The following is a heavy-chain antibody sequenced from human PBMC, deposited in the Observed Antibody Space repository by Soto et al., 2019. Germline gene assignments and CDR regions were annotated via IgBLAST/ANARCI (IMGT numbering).Heavy chain of an antibody. V-gene: IGHV1-18*04. CDR3: ARISGGRFGELPSAYDY. J-gene: IGHJ4*01. CDR1: GYTFTSYG. CDR2: ISAYNGNT. Sequence: ASVKVSCKASGYTFTSYGISWVRQAPGQGLEWMGWISAYNGNTNYAQKLQGRVTMTTDTSTSTAYMELRSLRSDDTAVYYCARISGGRFGELPSAYDYWGHGTLVTVSS. D-gene: IGHD3-10*01.